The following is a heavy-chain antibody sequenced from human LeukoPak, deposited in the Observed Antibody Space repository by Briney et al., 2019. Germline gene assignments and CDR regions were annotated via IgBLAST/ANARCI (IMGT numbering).Heavy chain of an antibody. J-gene: IGHJ4*02. CDR3: ARHLGISGPTSLTYFDY. V-gene: IGHV3-23*01. D-gene: IGHD3/OR15-3a*01. Sequence: SGGSLRLSCAASGFTFSSYAMTWVRQAPGKGLDWISSISGSGGSTYSADSVKGRFTISRDNSKNTLYLQMNSLRADDTAVYYCARHLGISGPTSLTYFDYWGQGTLVTVSS. CDR1: GFTFSSYA. CDR2: ISGSGGST.